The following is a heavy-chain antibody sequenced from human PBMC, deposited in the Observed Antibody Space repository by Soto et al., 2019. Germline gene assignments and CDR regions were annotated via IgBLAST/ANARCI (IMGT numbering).Heavy chain of an antibody. CDR2: IYSGGSS. V-gene: IGHV3-66*01. J-gene: IGHJ6*03. CDR1: GFTVSTSY. CDR3: ARTYESDYMDV. Sequence: GVSLRLSCAASGFTVSTSYVSWVRQAPGKGLEWVSMIYSGGSSYYADSVKGRFIISRDNSKNTLHLQMNSLTAQDTAVYYCARTYESDYMDVWGKGTTVTVSS. D-gene: IGHD3-3*01.